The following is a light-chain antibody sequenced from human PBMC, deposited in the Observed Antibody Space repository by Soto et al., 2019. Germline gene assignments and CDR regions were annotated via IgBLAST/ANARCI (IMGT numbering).Light chain of an antibody. V-gene: IGKV3-15*01. CDR1: QSVSTD. CDR2: GAS. J-gene: IGKJ1*01. CDR3: QQYGSSGT. Sequence: IVMTQSPATLSVSLGERATVSCRSSQSVSTDLAWYQQKPGQAPRLLIFGASTRATGIPARFSGSGSGTEFTLTISRLEPEDFAVYYCQQYGSSGTFGQGTKVDIK.